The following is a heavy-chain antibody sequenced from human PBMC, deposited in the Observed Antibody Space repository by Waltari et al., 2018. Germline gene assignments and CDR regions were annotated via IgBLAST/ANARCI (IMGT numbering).Heavy chain of an antibody. V-gene: IGHV5-51*01. Sequence: EVQLVQSGAEVKKPVESLKISCKTSGYNYNTYWIGWVRQMPGKGLEWMGIIYPGDSDTRYSPSFQGQVIISADKSVTTAYLQWSSLKASDTAMYFCARSLTYYDILTGYSPYYFDYWGQGTEVTVSP. CDR3: ARSLTYYDILTGYSPYYFDY. D-gene: IGHD3-9*01. J-gene: IGHJ4*02. CDR1: GYNYNTYW. CDR2: IYPGDSDT.